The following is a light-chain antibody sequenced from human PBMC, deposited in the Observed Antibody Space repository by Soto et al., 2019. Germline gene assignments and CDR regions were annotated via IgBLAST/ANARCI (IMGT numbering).Light chain of an antibody. CDR2: WAS. CDR1: QSVLYSSNNKNY. CDR3: QQYYSTPPYT. V-gene: IGKV4-1*01. J-gene: IGKJ2*01. Sequence: DIVMTQSPDPLAVSLGERATINCKSSQSVLYSSNNKNYLAWYQQKPGQPPKPLIYWASTRESGVPDRFSGSGSGTDFTLTISSLQAEDVAVYYCQQYYSTPPYTFGQGTKLEIK.